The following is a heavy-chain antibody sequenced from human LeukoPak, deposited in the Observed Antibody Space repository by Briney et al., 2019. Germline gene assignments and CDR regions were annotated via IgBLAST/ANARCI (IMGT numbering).Heavy chain of an antibody. CDR2: INHSGST. V-gene: IGHV4-34*01. CDR1: GGSFSGYY. CDR3: ARGSRAPAAGTSGIDY. Sequence: SETLSLTCAVYGGSFSGYYWSWIRQPPGKGLEWIGEINHSGSTNYNPSLKSRVTISVDTSKNQFSLKLSSVTAADTAVYYCARGSRAPAAGTSGIDYWGQGTLVTASS. J-gene: IGHJ4*02. D-gene: IGHD6-13*01.